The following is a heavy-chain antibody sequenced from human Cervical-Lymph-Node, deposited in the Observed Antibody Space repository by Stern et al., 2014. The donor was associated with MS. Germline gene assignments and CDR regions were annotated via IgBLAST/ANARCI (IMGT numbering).Heavy chain of an antibody. CDR1: GFTFSSYG. J-gene: IGHJ6*02. CDR3: AKDCLRRDGYNVYYYYGMDV. CDR2: ISYDGSNK. Sequence: VQLVESGGGVVQPGRSLRLSCAASGFTFSSYGMHWVRQAPGKGLEWVAVISYDGSNKYYADSVKGRFTISRDNSKNTLYLQMNSLRAEDTAVYYCAKDCLRRDGYNVYYYYGMDVWGQGTTVTVSS. D-gene: IGHD5-24*01. V-gene: IGHV3-30*18.